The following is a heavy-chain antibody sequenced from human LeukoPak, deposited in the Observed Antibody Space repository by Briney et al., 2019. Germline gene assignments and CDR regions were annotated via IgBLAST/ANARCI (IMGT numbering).Heavy chain of an antibody. CDR2: IGGSGDSP. V-gene: IGHV3-23*01. Sequence: GGSLRLSCEASGFTFNTYAMNWVRQAPGKGLEWVSVIGGSGDSPYYADSVKGRFTTSRDNSKNTLYLQMNSLRAEDTAIYYCAKELRDMVRGHTLAYWGQGTLVTVSS. D-gene: IGHD3-10*01. CDR3: AKELRDMVRGHTLAY. CDR1: GFTFNTYA. J-gene: IGHJ4*02.